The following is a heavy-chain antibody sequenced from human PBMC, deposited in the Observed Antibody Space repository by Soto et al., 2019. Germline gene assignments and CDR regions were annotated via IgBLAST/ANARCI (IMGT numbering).Heavy chain of an antibody. J-gene: IGHJ3*02. D-gene: IGHD2-2*01. V-gene: IGHV1-24*01. Sequence: ASVKVSCKVSGYTLTELSMHWVRQAPGKGLEWMGGFDPEDGETIYAQKFQGRVTMTEDTSTDTAYMELSSLRSEDTAVYYCATDRDCSSTRCYVGASDAFHIWGQATIVTGSS. CDR3: ATDRDCSSTRCYVGASDAFHI. CDR2: FDPEDGET. CDR1: GYTLTELS.